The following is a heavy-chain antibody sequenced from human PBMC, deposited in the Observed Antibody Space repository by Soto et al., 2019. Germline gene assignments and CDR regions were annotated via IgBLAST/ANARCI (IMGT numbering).Heavy chain of an antibody. CDR2: ISSSSTI. D-gene: IGHD6-13*01. CDR3: AREGYSSSSFDY. J-gene: IGHJ4*02. CDR1: GFTFSSYS. V-gene: IGHV3-48*01. Sequence: GGSLRLSCAASGFTFSSYSMNWVRQAPGKGLEWVSYISSSSTIYYADSVKGRFTISRDNAKNSLYLQMNSLRAEDTAVYYCAREGYSSSSFDYWGQGTLVTVSS.